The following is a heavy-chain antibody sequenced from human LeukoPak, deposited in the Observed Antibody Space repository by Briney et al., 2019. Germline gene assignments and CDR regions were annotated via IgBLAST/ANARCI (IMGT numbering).Heavy chain of an antibody. D-gene: IGHD4-17*01. V-gene: IGHV1-8*03. J-gene: IGHJ6*03. CDR2: MNPNSGNT. CDR3: ARGTTVSDYYYYYMDV. Sequence: GASVKVSCKASGYTFTNYDINWVRQATGQGPEWMGWMNPNSGNTGYAQKFQGRVTISRNTSISTAYMELTSLRSEDTAVYYCARGTTVSDYYYYYMDVWGKGTTVTVSS. CDR1: GYTFTNYD.